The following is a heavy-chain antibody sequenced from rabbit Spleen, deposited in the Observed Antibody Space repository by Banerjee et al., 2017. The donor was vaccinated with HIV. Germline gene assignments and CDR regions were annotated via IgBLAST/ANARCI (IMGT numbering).Heavy chain of an antibody. Sequence: QEQLVESGGGLVQPEGSLTLTCTPSGFSFSSSYYMCWVRQAPGKGLEWIACIYTGDGNTYYASWAKGRFTISKTSSTTVTLQMTSLTAADTATYFCARGSYIASTGYYWGLWGPGTLVTVS. CDR3: ARGSYIASTGYYWGL. D-gene: IGHD1-1*01. V-gene: IGHV1S45*01. CDR1: GFSFSSSYY. J-gene: IGHJ4*01. CDR2: IYTGDGNT.